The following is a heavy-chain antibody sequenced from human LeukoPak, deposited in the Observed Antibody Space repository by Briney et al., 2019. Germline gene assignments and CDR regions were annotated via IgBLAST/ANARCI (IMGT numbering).Heavy chain of an antibody. CDR1: GFTFSNYW. V-gene: IGHV3-30*02. D-gene: IGHD3-22*01. CDR2: IRYDGSNK. Sequence: PGGSLRLSCVVSGFTFSNYWMTWVRQAPGKGLEWVAFIRYDGSNKYCSDSVKGRFTISRDNSKNTLYLQMNSLRAEDTAVYYCAKESESYDSSGSTFDFWGQGTLVTVSS. CDR3: AKESESYDSSGSTFDF. J-gene: IGHJ4*02.